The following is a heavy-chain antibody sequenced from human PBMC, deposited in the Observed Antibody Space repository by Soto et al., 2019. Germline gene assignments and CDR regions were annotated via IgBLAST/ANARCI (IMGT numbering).Heavy chain of an antibody. D-gene: IGHD3-10*01. J-gene: IGHJ5*02. CDR3: ARVPLWFGELDNWFDP. V-gene: IGHV1-46*01. CDR2: INPSGGST. CDR1: GYTFTSYY. Sequence: ASVKVSCKASGYTFTSYYMHWVRQAPGQGLEWMGIINPSGGSTSYAQKFQGRVTMTRDTSTSTVYMELSSLRAEDTAVYYCARVPLWFGELDNWFDPWGQGTLVTVSS.